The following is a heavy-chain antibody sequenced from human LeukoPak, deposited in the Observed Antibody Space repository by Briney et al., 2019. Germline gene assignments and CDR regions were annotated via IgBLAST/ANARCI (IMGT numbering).Heavy chain of an antibody. CDR3: ARGPINYSTSWRFDY. CDR2: LSGTGDNT. J-gene: IGHJ4*02. V-gene: IGHV3-23*01. CDR1: GFSGFPFNYYA. D-gene: IGHD6-13*01. Sequence: GGSLRLSCAASGFSGFPFNYYAMTWVRQAPGKGLEWVSALSGTGDNTYYADSVEGRFTISRDNTNNILYLQMNSLRAEDTAVYYCARGPINYSTSWRFDYWGQGTLVTVSS.